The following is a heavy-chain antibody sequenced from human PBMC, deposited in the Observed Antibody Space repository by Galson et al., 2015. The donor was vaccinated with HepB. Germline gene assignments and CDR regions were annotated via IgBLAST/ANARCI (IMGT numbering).Heavy chain of an antibody. J-gene: IGHJ6*02. D-gene: IGHD5-18*01. CDR1: GFTVSSNY. V-gene: IGHV3-66*02. Sequence: SLRLSCAASGFTVSSNYMSWVRQAPGKGLEWVSVIYSGGSTYYADSVKGRFTISRDNSKNTLYLQMNSLRAEDTAVYYCARDRGYSYGYPHYYGMDVWGQGTTVTVSS. CDR3: ARDRGYSYGYPHYYGMDV. CDR2: IYSGGST.